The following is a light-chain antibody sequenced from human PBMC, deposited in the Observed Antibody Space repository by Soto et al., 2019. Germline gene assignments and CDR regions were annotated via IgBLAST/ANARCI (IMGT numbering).Light chain of an antibody. CDR1: QSVSSY. CDR3: QQRSNTPYT. V-gene: IGKV3-11*01. CDR2: DAS. Sequence: EIVLTQSPATLSLSRGERATLSCRASQSVSSYLAWYQQRPGQAPRLLIYDASNRATGIPARFSGSGSGTDFTRIISSLESEDFALYYCQQRSNTPYTFGQGTKLEIK. J-gene: IGKJ2*01.